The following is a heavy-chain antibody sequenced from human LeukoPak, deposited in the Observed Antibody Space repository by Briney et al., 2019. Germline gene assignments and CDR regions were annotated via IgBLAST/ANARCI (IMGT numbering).Heavy chain of an antibody. CDR3: ATGEPATVFDY. D-gene: IGHD1-14*01. CDR1: GGTFSSYA. J-gene: IGHJ4*02. CDR2: FDPEDGET. V-gene: IGHV1-24*01. Sequence: GASVKVSCKASGGTFSSYAISWVRQAPGKGLEWMGGFDPEDGETIYAQKFQGRVTMTEDTSTDTAYMELSSLRSEDTAVYYCATGEPATVFDYWGQGTLVTVSS.